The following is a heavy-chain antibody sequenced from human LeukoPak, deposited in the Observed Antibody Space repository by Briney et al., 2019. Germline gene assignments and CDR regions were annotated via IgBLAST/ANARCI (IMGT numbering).Heavy chain of an antibody. D-gene: IGHD6-13*01. CDR1: GFTFSSYS. Sequence: PGGSLRLSCAASGFTFSSYSMNWVRQAPGKGLEWVSSISSSSSYIYYADSVKGRFTISRDNAKNSLYLQMNSLRAEDTAVYYCARSDGSSPNFDHWGQGTLVTVSS. J-gene: IGHJ4*02. V-gene: IGHV3-21*01. CDR3: ARSDGSSPNFDH. CDR2: ISSSSSYI.